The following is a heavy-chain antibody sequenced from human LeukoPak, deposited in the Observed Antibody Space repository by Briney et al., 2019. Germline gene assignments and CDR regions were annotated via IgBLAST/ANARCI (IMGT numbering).Heavy chain of an antibody. D-gene: IGHD6-19*01. CDR3: ASYSGWISYFDY. CDR2: ISSSGSTI. Sequence: GGSLRLSCAAPGFTFSSYEMNWVRQAPGKGLEWVSYISSSGSTIYYADSVKGRFTISRDNAKNSPYLQMNSLRAEDTAVYYCASYSGWISYFDYWGQGTLVTVSS. CDR1: GFTFSSYE. J-gene: IGHJ4*02. V-gene: IGHV3-48*03.